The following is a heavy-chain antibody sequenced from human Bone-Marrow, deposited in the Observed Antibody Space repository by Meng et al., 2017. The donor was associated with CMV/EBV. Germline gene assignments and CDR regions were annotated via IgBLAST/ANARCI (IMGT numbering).Heavy chain of an antibody. CDR1: GGSISSSNW. D-gene: IGHD3-22*01. J-gene: IGHJ5*02. CDR3: ASFDPSYFYDNSGYSAGYWFDP. CDR2: IYHSGST. Sequence: SETLSLTCAVSGGSISSSNWWSWVRQPPGKGLEWIGEIYHSGSTNYNPSLKSRVTISVDKSKNQFSLKLSSVTAADTAVYYCASFDPSYFYDNSGYSAGYWFDPWGQGTLVTVSS. V-gene: IGHV4-4*02.